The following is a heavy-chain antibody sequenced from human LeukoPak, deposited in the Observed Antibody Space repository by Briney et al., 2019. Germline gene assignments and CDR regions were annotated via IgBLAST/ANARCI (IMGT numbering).Heavy chain of an antibody. CDR1: GFVFSTFA. Sequence: PGGSLRLSCAASGFVFSTFAIHWVRQAPGKGPEYVSGISGNGGYTDYANSVKGRFTISRDNFKNTLYLQMGSLRAEDMAVYYCARDLFSGAEMATFDYWGRGSLVTVSS. D-gene: IGHD5-24*01. J-gene: IGHJ4*02. CDR2: ISGNGGYT. CDR3: ARDLFSGAEMATFDY. V-gene: IGHV3-64*01.